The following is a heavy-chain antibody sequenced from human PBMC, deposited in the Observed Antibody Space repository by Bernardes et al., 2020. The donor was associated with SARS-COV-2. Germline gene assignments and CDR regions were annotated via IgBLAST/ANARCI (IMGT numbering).Heavy chain of an antibody. D-gene: IGHD4-4*01. V-gene: IGHV5-51*01. CDR2: IYPGDSDT. Sequence: GASLNISCKGSGYSFTSYWIGWVRKMPGKGLEWMGIIYPGDSDTRYSPYFQGQVTIPADKSISTAYLQWSSLKASDTAMYYCARVVEMATVDYWGQGTLVTVSS. CDR1: GYSFTSYW. CDR3: ARVVEMATVDY. J-gene: IGHJ4*02.